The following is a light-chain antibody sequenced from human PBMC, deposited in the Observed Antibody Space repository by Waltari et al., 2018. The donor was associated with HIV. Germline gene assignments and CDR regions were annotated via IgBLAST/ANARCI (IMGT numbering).Light chain of an antibody. CDR3: QQYNDWPFT. V-gene: IGKV3-15*01. Sequence: EVVMTQSPATLSVSPGERATLSCRASQSVSSNLAWYQQKPGQAPRLLIYGASTRATGIPARFSGSGSGTEFTLTIRSLQSEDFAVYSCQQYNDWPFTFGPGTKVDMK. CDR2: GAS. CDR1: QSVSSN. J-gene: IGKJ3*01.